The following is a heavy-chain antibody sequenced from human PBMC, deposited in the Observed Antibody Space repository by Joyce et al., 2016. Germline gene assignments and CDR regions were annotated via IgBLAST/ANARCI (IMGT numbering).Heavy chain of an antibody. V-gene: IGHV1-2*04. D-gene: IGHD6-19*01. CDR1: GYTFTSYY. CDR2: INPTNGAT. CDR3: ARFVAGRSSGMDV. J-gene: IGHJ6*02. Sequence: QVQLVQAGTEVKKPGASVKISCQASGYTFTSYYIHWVRHAPGQGRELIGWINPTNGATNYAQNFQGWVTMTRDTTISTAYMEMTRRKSDDTAVYYCARFVAGRSSGMDVWGQGTTVAVSS.